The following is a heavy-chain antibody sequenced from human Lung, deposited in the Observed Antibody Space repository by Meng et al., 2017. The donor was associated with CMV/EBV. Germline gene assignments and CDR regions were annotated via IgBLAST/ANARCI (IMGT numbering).Heavy chain of an antibody. D-gene: IGHD2-2*01. V-gene: IGHV1-69*02. Sequence: KASGGRFTISTISWVRQAPGQGLEWMGRIIPIAGVTKYAQRFQGRLTISADKSTSTAYMDLSSLTSEDTAMYYCATPRLPAGNWFDPWGQGTLVTVSS. CDR2: IIPIAGVT. CDR3: ATPRLPAGNWFDP. CDR1: GGRFTIST. J-gene: IGHJ5*02.